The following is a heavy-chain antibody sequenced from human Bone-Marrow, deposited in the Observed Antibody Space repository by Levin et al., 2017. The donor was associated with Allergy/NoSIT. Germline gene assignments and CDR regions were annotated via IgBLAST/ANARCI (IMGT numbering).Heavy chain of an antibody. D-gene: IGHD2-15*01. Sequence: GESLKISCAASGFTFSRYAMHWVRQAPGKGLEWVAVISYDGSNTYYADSVKDRFTISRDNSKNTLYLQMDSLRVKDMAVYYCARGQGEHCSCGTCYGLPPYYFDYWGQGSLVTVSS. CDR2: ISYDGSNT. CDR3: ARGQGEHCSCGTCYGLPPYYFDY. CDR1: GFTFSRYA. J-gene: IGHJ4*02. V-gene: IGHV3-30*14.